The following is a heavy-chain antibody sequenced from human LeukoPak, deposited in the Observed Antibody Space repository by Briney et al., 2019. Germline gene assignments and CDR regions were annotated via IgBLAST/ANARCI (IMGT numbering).Heavy chain of an antibody. Sequence: ASVKVSCKASGSSFTDYYMHWVRQAPGQGLEWMGWINPNSGGTNYAQKFQGRVTMTRDTSISTAYMELSRLRSDDTAVYYCARSGNVDPIDYWGQGTLVTVSS. CDR3: ARSGNVDPIDY. V-gene: IGHV1-2*02. CDR2: INPNSGGT. CDR1: GSSFTDYY. D-gene: IGHD1-14*01. J-gene: IGHJ4*02.